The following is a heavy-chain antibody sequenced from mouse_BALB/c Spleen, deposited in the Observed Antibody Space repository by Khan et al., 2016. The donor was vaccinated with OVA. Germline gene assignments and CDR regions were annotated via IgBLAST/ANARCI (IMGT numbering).Heavy chain of an antibody. J-gene: IGHJ4*01. CDR1: GFSLTGYG. CDR3: ARAYYGNYREAMDY. CDR2: ILGDGST. V-gene: IGHV2-6-7*01. Sequence: QVQLKESGPGLVAPSQSLSITCTVSGFSLTGYGVNWVRQPPGKGLEWLGMILGDGSTDYNSALKSRLSISKDNSKSQDFLKMNSLQTDDTARYYCARAYYGNYREAMDYWGQGTSVTVSS. D-gene: IGHD2-10*01.